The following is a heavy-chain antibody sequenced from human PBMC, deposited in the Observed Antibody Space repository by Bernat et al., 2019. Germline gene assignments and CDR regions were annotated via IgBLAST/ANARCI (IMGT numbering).Heavy chain of an antibody. Sequence: EVQRLESGGGLVQPGGSLRLSCAASGFTFSSYAMTWVRQAPGKGLEWVSVITNSGGITFYADSVKGRFTISRDNSKNTLSLQMNSLRAEDTAVYYCAKFTTQQWRAFDYWGQGTLVTVSS. CDR2: ITNSGGIT. D-gene: IGHD6-19*01. V-gene: IGHV3-23*01. CDR1: GFTFSSYA. J-gene: IGHJ4*02. CDR3: AKFTTQQWRAFDY.